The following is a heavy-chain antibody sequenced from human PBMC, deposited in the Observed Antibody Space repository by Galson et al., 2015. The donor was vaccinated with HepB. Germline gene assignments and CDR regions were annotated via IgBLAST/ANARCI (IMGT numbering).Heavy chain of an antibody. CDR1: GFTFSDYY. Sequence: SLRLSCAASGFTFSDYYMSWIRQAPGKGLEWVSYISSSSSYTNYADSVKGRFTISRDNAKNSLYLQMNSLRAEDTAVYYCARGSSDYGVDYWGQGTLVTVSS. D-gene: IGHD4-17*01. CDR2: ISSSSSYT. V-gene: IGHV3-11*06. J-gene: IGHJ4*02. CDR3: ARGSSDYGVDY.